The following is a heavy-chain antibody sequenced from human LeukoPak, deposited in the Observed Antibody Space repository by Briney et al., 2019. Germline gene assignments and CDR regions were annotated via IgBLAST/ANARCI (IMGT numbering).Heavy chain of an antibody. Sequence: GGSLRLSCAASGFTFSSCGMHWVRQAPGKGLVWVSRSKNDGSSTSYADSVKGRFTISRDNAKNTLYLQMNSLRAEDTAVYYCARELPRIGGQTDASDIWGQGTMVTVS. D-gene: IGHD3-16*01. V-gene: IGHV3-74*01. CDR2: SKNDGSST. J-gene: IGHJ3*02. CDR3: ARELPRIGGQTDASDI. CDR1: GFTFSSCG.